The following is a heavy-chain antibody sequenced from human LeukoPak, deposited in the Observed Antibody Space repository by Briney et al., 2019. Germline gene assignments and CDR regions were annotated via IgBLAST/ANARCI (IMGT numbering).Heavy chain of an antibody. J-gene: IGHJ6*03. Sequence: PGGTLRLSCAASGFAFSSYGLSWVRQAPGEGLEWVSAISGSGGSTYYADSVKGRFTISRDNSKNTLYLQMNSLRAEDTAVYYCAKVSPYYDSSGYYYYYMDVWGKGTTVTISS. CDR1: GFAFSSYG. CDR3: AKVSPYYDSSGYYYYYMDV. D-gene: IGHD3-22*01. V-gene: IGHV3-23*01. CDR2: ISGSGGST.